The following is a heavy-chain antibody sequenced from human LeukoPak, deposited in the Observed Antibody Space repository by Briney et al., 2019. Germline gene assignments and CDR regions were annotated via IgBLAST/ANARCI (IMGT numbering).Heavy chain of an antibody. CDR2: IYYSGST. J-gene: IGHJ5*02. V-gene: IGHV4-59*01. CDR3: ARAAAYSSSWYWFDP. Sequence: SETLSLTCTVSGGSISSYYWSWIRQPPGKGLEWIGYIYYSGSTNYNPSLKSRVTISVDTSKNQFSLKLSSVTAADTAVYYCARAAAYSSSWYWFDPWGQGTLVTISS. CDR1: GGSISSYY. D-gene: IGHD6-13*01.